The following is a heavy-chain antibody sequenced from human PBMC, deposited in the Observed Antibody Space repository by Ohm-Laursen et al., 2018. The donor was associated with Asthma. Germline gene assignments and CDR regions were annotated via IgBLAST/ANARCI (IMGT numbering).Heavy chain of an antibody. CDR2: ISYDERSA. CDR1: GFTFSSFA. V-gene: IGHV3-30*04. J-gene: IGHJ5*02. CDR3: TRDAMPGSGANWARNLFDP. Sequence: SLRLSCAASGFTFSSFAIHWVRPPPGKGLEWVAVISYDERSAFYSDSVKGRFTLSRDNSKNMLYLQMNNLQAEDTAVYYCTRDAMPGSGANWARNLFDPWGQGTLVTVST. D-gene: IGHD3-10*01.